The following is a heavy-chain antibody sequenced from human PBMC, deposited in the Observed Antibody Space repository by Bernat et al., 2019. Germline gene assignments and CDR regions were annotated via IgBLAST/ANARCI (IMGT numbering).Heavy chain of an antibody. CDR3: TREKLGYNYYYMDV. CDR2: IRSKAYGGTT. Sequence: EVQLVESGGGLVQPGRSLRLSCTASGFTFGDYAMSWVRQAPGKGLEWVSFIRSKAYGGTTEYAASVKGRFTISRDDSKSIAYLQMNSLETEDTAVYYCTREKLGYNYYYMDVWGKGTTVTVSS. V-gene: IGHV3-49*04. J-gene: IGHJ6*03. CDR1: GFTFGDYA. D-gene: IGHD1-26*01.